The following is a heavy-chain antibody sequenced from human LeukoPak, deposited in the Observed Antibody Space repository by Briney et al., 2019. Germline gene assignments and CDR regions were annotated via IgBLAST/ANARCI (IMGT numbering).Heavy chain of an antibody. V-gene: IGHV3-48*01. J-gene: IGHJ4*02. Sequence: PGGSLRLSWAASGFTFSSYSMNWVGQFPGKGLEWVSYIISSSSTIYYADSVKGRFTISRDNAKNSLYLQMNSLRAEDTAVYYCARDSTYYDFWSGSPRFDYWGQGTLVTVSS. D-gene: IGHD3-3*01. CDR2: IISSSSTI. CDR3: ARDSTYYDFWSGSPRFDY. CDR1: GFTFSSYS.